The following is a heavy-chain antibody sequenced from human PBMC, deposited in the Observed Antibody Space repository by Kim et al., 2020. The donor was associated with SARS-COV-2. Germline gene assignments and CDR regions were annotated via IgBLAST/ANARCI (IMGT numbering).Heavy chain of an antibody. CDR2: IYYSGST. D-gene: IGHD2-21*02. CDR1: DGSISSYY. J-gene: IGHJ4*02. V-gene: IGHV4-59*01. CDR3: ARSPTPTYCGGDCYEGYFDY. Sequence: SETLSLTFTVSDGSISSYYWSWIRQPPGKGLEWIGYIYYSGSTNYNPSLKSRVTISVDTSKNQFSLKLSSVTAADTAVYYCARSPTPTYCGGDCYEGYFDYWGQGTLVTVSS.